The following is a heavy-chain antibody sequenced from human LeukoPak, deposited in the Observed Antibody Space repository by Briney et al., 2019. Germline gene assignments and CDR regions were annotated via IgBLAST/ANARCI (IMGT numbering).Heavy chain of an antibody. CDR1: GGSISSSSYY. D-gene: IGHD2-8*01. CDR2: IYYSGST. V-gene: IGHV4-39*07. CDR3: ARIPIVLMVYAYDY. J-gene: IGHJ4*02. Sequence: SETLSLTCTVSGGSISSSSYYWGWIRQPPGKGLEWIGSIYYSGSTYYNPSLKSRVTISVDTSKNQFSLKLSSVTAADTAVYYCARIPIVLMVYAYDYWGQGTLVTVSS.